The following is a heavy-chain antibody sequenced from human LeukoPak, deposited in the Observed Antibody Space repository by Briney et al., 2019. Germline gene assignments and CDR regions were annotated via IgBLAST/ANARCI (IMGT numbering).Heavy chain of an antibody. CDR3: ARDLLEYYDFWSGYLEYGMDV. CDR2: IKQDGSEK. Sequence: SGGSLRLSCAASGFTFSSYAMSWVRQAPGKGLEWVANIKQDGSEKYYVDSVKGRFTISRDNAKNSLYLQMNSLRAEDMAVYYCARDLLEYYDFWSGYLEYGMDVWGQGTTVTVSS. CDR1: GFTFSSYA. V-gene: IGHV3-7*01. J-gene: IGHJ6*02. D-gene: IGHD3-3*01.